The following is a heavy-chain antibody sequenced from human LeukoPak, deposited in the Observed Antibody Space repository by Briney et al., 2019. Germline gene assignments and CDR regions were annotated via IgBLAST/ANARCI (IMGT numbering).Heavy chain of an antibody. Sequence: GGSLRLSCAVSGFTFSGYWMSWVRQAPGKGLGWVANIKQDGSEKDYVDSVKGRFTISRDNAKNSLYLQMNSLRAEDTAVYYCASTDYSNYFLDYWGQGTLVTVSS. CDR2: IKQDGSEK. CDR3: ASTDYSNYFLDY. D-gene: IGHD4-11*01. V-gene: IGHV3-7*01. J-gene: IGHJ4*02. CDR1: GFTFSGYW.